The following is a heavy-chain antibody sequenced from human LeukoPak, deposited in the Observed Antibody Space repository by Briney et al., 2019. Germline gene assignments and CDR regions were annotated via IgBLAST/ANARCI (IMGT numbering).Heavy chain of an antibody. V-gene: IGHV4-30-4*01. CDR3: ARDRRYSGYDWGSHFDY. Sequence: PSETLSLTCTVSGGSISSGDYYWSWIRQPPGKGLEWIGYIYYSGSTYYNPSLKSRVTISVDTSKNLFSLKLSSVTAADTAVYYCARDRRYSGYDWGSHFDYWGQGTLVTVSS. CDR1: GGSISSGDYY. J-gene: IGHJ4*02. CDR2: IYYSGST. D-gene: IGHD5-12*01.